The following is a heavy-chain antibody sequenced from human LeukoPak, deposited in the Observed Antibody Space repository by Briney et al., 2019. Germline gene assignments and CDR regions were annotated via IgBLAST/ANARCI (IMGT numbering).Heavy chain of an antibody. V-gene: IGHV1-2*02. CDR3: ARGRDSGSHTYYFDF. CDR1: GYTFTDYY. J-gene: IGHJ4*02. D-gene: IGHD1-26*01. CDR2: INPKSGGT. Sequence: ASVKVSCKTSGYTFTDYYVHWVRQAPGQGPELTAWINPKSGGTNYAQKFQGRVTMTRDTSINTVYMELSRLRSDDTAVYYCARGRDSGSHTYYFDFWGQGTLVTISS.